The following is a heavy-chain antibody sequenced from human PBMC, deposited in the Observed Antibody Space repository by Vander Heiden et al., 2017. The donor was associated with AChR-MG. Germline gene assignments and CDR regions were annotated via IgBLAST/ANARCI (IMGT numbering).Heavy chain of an antibody. CDR2: INSSSSAI. J-gene: IGHJ3*02. CDR3: ARPDTASGYAFDI. V-gene: IGHV3-48*02. D-gene: IGHD5-18*01. CDR1: GFTFSSYS. Sequence: EVQLVESGGGLVQPGGSLGLSCAASGFTFSSYSMNWVRQAPGKGLEWVSYINSSSSAIYYADSVKGRFTISRDNAKNSLFLQMNSLRDEDTAVYYCARPDTASGYAFDIWGQGTMVTVSS.